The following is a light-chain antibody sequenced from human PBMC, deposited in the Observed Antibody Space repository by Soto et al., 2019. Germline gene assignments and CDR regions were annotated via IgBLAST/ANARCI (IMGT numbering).Light chain of an antibody. CDR1: QSVGSN. CDR2: GAS. Sequence: EIVMTQSPATLSASLGDRATLSCRASQSVGSNLAWFQQKPGKAPRLLIYGASTRASDIPPRFSGSGSETEFTLTIGSLQSEDFAVYYCQQYNNWPRTFGQGTKVDIK. V-gene: IGKV3D-15*01. J-gene: IGKJ1*01. CDR3: QQYNNWPRT.